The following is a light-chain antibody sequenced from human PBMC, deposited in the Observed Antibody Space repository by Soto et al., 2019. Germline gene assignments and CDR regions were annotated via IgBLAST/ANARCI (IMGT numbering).Light chain of an antibody. Sequence: EIVLTQSPGTLSLSPGERATLPFKARPGGCRHHLAWYQQKPGQAPRPLIYGASSRATGIPDRFSGSGAGTDFTLTISRLESEDFAVYYCQQYGSSPWTFGQGTKVEIK. V-gene: IGKV3-20*01. J-gene: IGKJ1*01. CDR2: GAS. CDR1: PGGCRHH. CDR3: QQYGSSPWT.